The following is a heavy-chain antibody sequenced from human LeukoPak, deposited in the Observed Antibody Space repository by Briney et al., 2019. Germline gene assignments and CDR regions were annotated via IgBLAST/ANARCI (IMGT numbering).Heavy chain of an antibody. CDR1: GGSISTATHY. Sequence: SETLSLTCTVSGGSISTATHYWAWIRQPPGEGLEWIGTIHYTGITYYNPSLKSRVTISVDTSKNQFSLHLGSVTAADTAVYHCARQLSGTYQWTFDYWGLGTLVPVSS. J-gene: IGHJ4*02. CDR3: ARQLSGTYQWTFDY. V-gene: IGHV4-39*01. CDR2: IHYTGIT. D-gene: IGHD1-26*01.